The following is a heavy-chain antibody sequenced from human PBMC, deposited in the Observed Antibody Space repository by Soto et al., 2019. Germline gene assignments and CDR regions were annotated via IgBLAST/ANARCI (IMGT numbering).Heavy chain of an antibody. V-gene: IGHV1-46*01. J-gene: IGHJ6*02. CDR3: ARRGVYYGMDV. CDR1: GYTFTIYY. CDR2: INPSGGST. D-gene: IGHD3-10*01. Sequence: SVKGSCKASGYTFTIYYMHWVRQAPGQGLEWMGIINPSGGSTSYAQKFQGRVTMTRDTSTSTVYMELSSLRSEDTAVYYCARRGVYYGMDVWGQGTTVTVSS.